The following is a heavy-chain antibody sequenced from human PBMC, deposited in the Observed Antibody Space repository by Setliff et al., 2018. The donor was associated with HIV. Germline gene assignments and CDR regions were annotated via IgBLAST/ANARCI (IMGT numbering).Heavy chain of an antibody. J-gene: IGHJ3*02. CDR2: MNPDGSNT. Sequence: GESLKISCKGSGYSFITYWIGWVRQRPGEGLEWMGIMNPDGSNTRYSPSFQGQVTISVDESISTAYLQWSSLKASDTAFYYCARFYGSYDVGGFDIWGQGTKGT. CDR3: ARFYGSYDVGGFDI. D-gene: IGHD3-16*01. CDR1: GYSFITYW. V-gene: IGHV5-51*01.